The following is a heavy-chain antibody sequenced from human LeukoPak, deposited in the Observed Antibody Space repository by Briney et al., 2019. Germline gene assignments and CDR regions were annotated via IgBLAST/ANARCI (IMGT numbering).Heavy chain of an antibody. CDR1: TLTFSSYW. J-gene: IGHJ4*02. CDR3: ARDIAVAGNYFDY. CDR2: IVTSGNTI. V-gene: IGHV3-48*01. D-gene: IGHD6-19*01. Sequence: PGGSLRLSCAASTLTFSSYWMSWVRQAPGRGLEWVSYIVTSGNTIYYADSVKGRFTISRDNAKNTLYLQMNSLRAEDTAVYYCARDIAVAGNYFDYWGQRTLVTVSS.